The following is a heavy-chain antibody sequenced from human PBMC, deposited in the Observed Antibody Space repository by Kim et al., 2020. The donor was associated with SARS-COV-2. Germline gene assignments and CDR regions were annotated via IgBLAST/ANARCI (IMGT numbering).Heavy chain of an antibody. V-gene: IGHV3-23*01. CDR2: IGPRGGSA. J-gene: IGHJ4*02. CDR3: AKGVSGVGFDY. Sequence: GGSLRLSFAASGFTFSSYTMRWVRQAPGKGLEWVSTIGPRGGSAYYYADSVKGRFTISRDNSKNTLYLQMNSLRVEDTAIYYCAKGVSGVGFDYWGQGTLVTVSS. D-gene: IGHD6-19*01. CDR1: GFTFSSYT.